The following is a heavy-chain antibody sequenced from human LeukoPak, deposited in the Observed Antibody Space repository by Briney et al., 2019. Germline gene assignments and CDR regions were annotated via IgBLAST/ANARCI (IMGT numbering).Heavy chain of an antibody. V-gene: IGHV3-30*19. CDR1: GFTFSSYG. Sequence: GGSLRLSCAASGFTFSSYGMHWVRQAPGKGLEWVAVVATDERTIFYADSVKGRFTISRDNSKNTLYLEMNSLRDEDTAVYYCAKDLLDSYGYYYYYYMDVWGKGTTVTVSS. D-gene: IGHD5-18*01. CDR2: VATDERTI. CDR3: AKDLLDSYGYYYYYYMDV. J-gene: IGHJ6*03.